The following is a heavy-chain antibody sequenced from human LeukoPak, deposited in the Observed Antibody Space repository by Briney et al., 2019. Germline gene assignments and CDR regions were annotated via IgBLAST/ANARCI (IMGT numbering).Heavy chain of an antibody. J-gene: IGHJ6*03. CDR2: IKQDGSEK. V-gene: IGHV3-7*01. CDR3: ARRYSSSWYAYYYYYYYMDV. CDR1: GFTFSTYW. D-gene: IGHD6-13*01. Sequence: GGSLGLSCAASGFTFSTYWMSWVGQAPGKGREWVANIKQDGSEKYYVDSVKGRFTISRDNAKDSLYLQMNSLRAEDTAVYYCARRYSSSWYAYYYYYYYMDVWGKGTTVTVSS.